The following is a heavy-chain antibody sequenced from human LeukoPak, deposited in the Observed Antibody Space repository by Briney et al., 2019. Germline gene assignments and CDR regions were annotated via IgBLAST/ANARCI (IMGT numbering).Heavy chain of an antibody. CDR3: ATHPPGRDGYNYVGY. V-gene: IGHV5-51*01. D-gene: IGHD5-24*01. CDR1: GYSFTSYW. Sequence: GESLKISCKGSGYSFTSYWIGWVRQMPGKGLEWMGIIYPGDSDTRYSPSFQGQVTISADKSISTAYLQWSSLKASDTAMYYCATHPPGRDGYNYVGYWGQGTLVTVSS. J-gene: IGHJ4*02. CDR2: IYPGDSDT.